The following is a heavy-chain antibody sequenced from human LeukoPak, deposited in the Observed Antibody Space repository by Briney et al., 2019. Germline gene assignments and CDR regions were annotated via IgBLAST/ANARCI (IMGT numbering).Heavy chain of an antibody. CDR2: TYYRSKWYN. CDR3: ARGGQGDGYSADDAFDI. V-gene: IGHV6-1*01. CDR1: GDSVSSNSAA. D-gene: IGHD5-24*01. J-gene: IGHJ3*02. Sequence: SQTLSLTCAISGDSVSSNSAAWNCIRQSPSRGLEWPGRTYYRSKWYNDYAVSVKSRITINPDTSKNQFSLQLNSVTPEDTAVYYCARGGQGDGYSADDAFDIWGQGTMVTVSS.